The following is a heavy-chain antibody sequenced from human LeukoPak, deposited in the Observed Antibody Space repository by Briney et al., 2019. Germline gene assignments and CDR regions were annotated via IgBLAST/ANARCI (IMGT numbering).Heavy chain of an antibody. D-gene: IGHD2-15*01. J-gene: IGHJ4*02. CDR1: GFTFSSYA. CDR2: ISGSGGST. Sequence: PGGSLRLSYAASGFTFSSYAMSWVRQAPGKGLEWVSAISGSGGSTYYADSVKGRFTISRDNSKNTLYLQMDSLRAEDTAVYYCATTFPYCSSGTCALGGQGTLVTVSS. V-gene: IGHV3-23*01. CDR3: ATTFPYCSSGTCAL.